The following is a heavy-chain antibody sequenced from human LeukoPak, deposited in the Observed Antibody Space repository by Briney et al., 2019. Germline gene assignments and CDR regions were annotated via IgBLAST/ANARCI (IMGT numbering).Heavy chain of an antibody. D-gene: IGHD4-17*01. J-gene: IGHJ4*02. CDR2: ISYDGTNK. CDR3: AKKGDYGYYFDY. V-gene: IGHV3-30*18. Sequence: GGSLRLSCAASGFTFSNYGMHWVRQAPGKGLEWVAVISYDGTNKYYADSVKGRFTISRDNSKNTLYLQTNSLRAEDTAVYYCAKKGDYGYYFDYWGQGTLVTVSS. CDR1: GFTFSNYG.